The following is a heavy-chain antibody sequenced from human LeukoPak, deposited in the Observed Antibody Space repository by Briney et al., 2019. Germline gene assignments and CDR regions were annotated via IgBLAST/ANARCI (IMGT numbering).Heavy chain of an antibody. D-gene: IGHD3-16*01. CDR1: GYPITSGFS. CDR3: AREGAAPGIDT. CDR2: ISHSGST. V-gene: IGHV4-38-2*02. Sequence: SETLSLSCAVFGYPITSGFSWGWIRQPPGKGLEWIGTISHSGSTDYKSTLESRLTISMDTSKNQFSLRLTSVTAADTAVYYCAREGAAPGIDTWGQGTLVTVSS. J-gene: IGHJ5*02.